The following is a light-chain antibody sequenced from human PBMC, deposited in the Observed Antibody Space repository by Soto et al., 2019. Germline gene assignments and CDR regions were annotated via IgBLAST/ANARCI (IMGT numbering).Light chain of an antibody. CDR3: SSYTSGITPYV. J-gene: IGLJ1*01. CDR1: SSDVGGYNY. CDR2: EVS. Sequence: QSALTQPASVSGSPGQSITIPCTGTSSDVGGYNYVSWYQQHPGKAPKLMIYEVSNRPSGVSNRFSGSKSGNTASLTISGLQAEDEADYYCSSYTSGITPYVFGTGTKLTVL. V-gene: IGLV2-14*01.